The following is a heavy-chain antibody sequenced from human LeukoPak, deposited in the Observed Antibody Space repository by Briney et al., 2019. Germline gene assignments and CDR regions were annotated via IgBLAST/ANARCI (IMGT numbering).Heavy chain of an antibody. V-gene: IGHV3-48*04. CDR2: IDGPSSNI. CDR3: TTYGRDGYRGYF. D-gene: IGHD5-24*01. J-gene: IGHJ4*02. CDR1: GFIFSSYS. Sequence: PGGSLRLSCAASGFIFSSYSMSWVRQAPGRGLEWVSYIDGPSSNIYYADSVKGRFTISRDNAKHSVYLQMSSLRAEDTAVYYCTTYGRDGYRGYFWGQGALVTVSS.